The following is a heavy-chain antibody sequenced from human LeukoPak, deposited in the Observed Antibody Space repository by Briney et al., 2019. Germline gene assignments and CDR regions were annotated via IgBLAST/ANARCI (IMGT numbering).Heavy chain of an antibody. CDR3: AKTSRRIQLWSNNWFDP. CDR1: GFTFSSYA. Sequence: HPGGSLRLSCAASGFTFSSYAMSWVRQAPGKGLEWVSAISGSGGSTYYADSVKGRFTISRDNSKNTLYLQMNSLRAEDTDVYYCAKTSRRIQLWSNNWFDPWGQGTLVTVSS. J-gene: IGHJ5*02. CDR2: ISGSGGST. D-gene: IGHD5-18*01. V-gene: IGHV3-23*01.